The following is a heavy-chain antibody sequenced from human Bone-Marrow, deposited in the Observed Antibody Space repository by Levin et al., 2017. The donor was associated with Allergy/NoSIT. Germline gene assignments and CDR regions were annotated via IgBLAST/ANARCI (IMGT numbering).Heavy chain of an antibody. CDR2: ISYDGSNK. D-gene: IGHD6-13*01. CDR1: GFTFSSYA. Sequence: GGSLRLSCAASGFTFSSYAMHWVRQAPGKGLEWVAVISYDGSNKYYADSVKGRFTISRDNSKNTLYLQMNSLRAEDTAVYYCAREGGSSWPLRGLYYFDYWGQGTLVTVSS. J-gene: IGHJ4*02. V-gene: IGHV3-30*04. CDR3: AREGGSSWPLRGLYYFDY.